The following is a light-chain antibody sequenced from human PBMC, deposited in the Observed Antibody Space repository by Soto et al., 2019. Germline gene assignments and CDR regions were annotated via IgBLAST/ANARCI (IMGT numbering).Light chain of an antibody. CDR1: QSVSSN. V-gene: IGKV3-15*01. J-gene: IGKJ5*01. CDR2: GAS. Sequence: EIVMTQSPATLSVSPGERATLSCRASQSVSSNLAWYQHRPGQGPRLLISGASTRATGVPARFSGSGSGTEFTLTISSLQSEDFAVYYCQQHNSWPLTFGQGTRLEIE. CDR3: QQHNSWPLT.